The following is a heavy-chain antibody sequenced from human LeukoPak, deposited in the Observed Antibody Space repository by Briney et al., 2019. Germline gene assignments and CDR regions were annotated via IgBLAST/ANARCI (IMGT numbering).Heavy chain of an antibody. V-gene: IGHV3-20*04. Sequence: PGGSLRLTCAASGFTFNDYGMSWVRQAPRKGLEWVSSINWNGGSKGYADSVRGRFTISRDNAKNSLYLQMNSLRAEDTALYYCARNFGGGDSSGPYSWGQGTQVTVSS. D-gene: IGHD3-22*01. J-gene: IGHJ4*02. CDR1: GFTFNDYG. CDR3: ARNFGGGDSSGPYS. CDR2: INWNGGSK.